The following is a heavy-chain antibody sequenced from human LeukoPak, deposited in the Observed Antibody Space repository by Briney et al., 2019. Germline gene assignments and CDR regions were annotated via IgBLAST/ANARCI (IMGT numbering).Heavy chain of an antibody. CDR1: GFTFSSYS. D-gene: IGHD3-22*01. V-gene: IGHV3-21*01. Sequence: GGSLRLSCAASGFTFSSYSMNWVRQAPGEGLEWVSSISSSSSYIYYADSVKGRFTISRDNAKNSLYLQMNSLRAEDTAVYYCARVRVPYYYDSSGYSPGDYWGQGTLVTVSS. CDR3: ARVRVPYYYDSSGYSPGDY. CDR2: ISSSSSYI. J-gene: IGHJ4*02.